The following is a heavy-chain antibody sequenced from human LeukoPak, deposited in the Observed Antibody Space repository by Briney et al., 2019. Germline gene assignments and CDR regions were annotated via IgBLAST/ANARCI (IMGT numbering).Heavy chain of an antibody. V-gene: IGHV4-39*01. J-gene: IGHJ2*01. CDR2: IFYSGST. Sequence: SETLSLTCTVSGASIRSSSYYWGWIRQPPGRGLEWIGSIFYSGSTYYNPSIKSRVTISVDTSKNQFSLKLRSVTAADTAVYYCARSRVTTGTTFDLWGRGTLVTVPS. CDR1: GASIRSSSYY. CDR3: ARSRVTTGTTFDL. D-gene: IGHD1-1*01.